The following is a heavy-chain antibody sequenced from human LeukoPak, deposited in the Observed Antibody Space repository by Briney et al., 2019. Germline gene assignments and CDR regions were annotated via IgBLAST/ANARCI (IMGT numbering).Heavy chain of an antibody. J-gene: IGHJ4*02. Sequence: SETLSLTCTVSGGSISSYYWSWIRQPAGKGLEWIGRIYSGGSTNYNPSLKSRVTMSVDSSNNQFSLKLSAVTAADTAVFYCARENTGSYREFDYWGQGTLVTVSS. CDR1: GGSISSYY. D-gene: IGHD1-26*01. V-gene: IGHV4-4*07. CDR2: IYSGGST. CDR3: ARENTGSYREFDY.